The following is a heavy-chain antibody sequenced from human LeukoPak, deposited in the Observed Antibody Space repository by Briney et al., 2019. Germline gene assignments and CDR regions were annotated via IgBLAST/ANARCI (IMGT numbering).Heavy chain of an antibody. CDR1: GFTFSNAW. CDR2: IKQDGSEK. Sequence: GGSLRLSCAASGFTFSNAWMSWVRQAPGKGLEWVANIKQDGSEKYYVDSVKGRFTISRDNAKNSLYLQMNSLRAEDTAAYYCARDGGYCSGGSCYSQPPPVYWGQGTLVTVSS. V-gene: IGHV3-7*04. D-gene: IGHD2-15*01. CDR3: ARDGGYCSGGSCYSQPPPVY. J-gene: IGHJ4*02.